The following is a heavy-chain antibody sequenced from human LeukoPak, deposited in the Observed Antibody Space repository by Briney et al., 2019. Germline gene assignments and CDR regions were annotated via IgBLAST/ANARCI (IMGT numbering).Heavy chain of an antibody. CDR2: ISESGGGT. J-gene: IGHJ4*02. CDR1: GIRLSNYG. Sequence: PGGSLRLSCVVSGIRLSNYGMSWVRQAPGKGLEWVSGISESGGGTNYAVSVKGRFTISRDNSLNTLYLQMNSLRAEDTAVYFCAKRGVVIRGVLVIGFHKEAYYFDYWGQGILVTVSS. V-gene: IGHV3-23*01. D-gene: IGHD3-10*01. CDR3: AKRGVVIRGVLVIGFHKEAYYFDY.